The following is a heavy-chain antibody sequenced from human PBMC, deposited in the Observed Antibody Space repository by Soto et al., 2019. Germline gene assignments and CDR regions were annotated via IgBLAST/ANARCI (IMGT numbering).Heavy chain of an antibody. J-gene: IGHJ6*02. V-gene: IGHV1-3*01. D-gene: IGHD3-10*02. CDR2: IHAGSDNT. Sequence: QVPFVQSGAEVKEPGASVKVSCKASGSTFTAITLHWVRQAPGQRLEWMGCIHAGSDNTEYSQKFQDRLTITRDTSANIVYMELSSLRSEDTALYYCARDYVKLGMDVWGQGTTVTVSS. CDR3: ARDYVKLGMDV. CDR1: GSTFTAIT.